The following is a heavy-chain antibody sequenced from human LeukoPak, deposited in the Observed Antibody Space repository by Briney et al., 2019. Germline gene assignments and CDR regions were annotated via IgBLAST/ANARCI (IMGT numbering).Heavy chain of an antibody. D-gene: IGHD3-10*01. CDR1: GGSFSGYY. J-gene: IGHJ5*02. Sequence: PSETLSLTRAVYGGSFSGYYWSWIRQPPGKGLEWIGEINHSGGTNYNPSLKSRVTISVDTSKNQFSLKLSSVTAADTAVYYCARDTRVTFDPWGQGTLVTVSS. CDR2: INHSGGT. V-gene: IGHV4-34*01. CDR3: ARDTRVTFDP.